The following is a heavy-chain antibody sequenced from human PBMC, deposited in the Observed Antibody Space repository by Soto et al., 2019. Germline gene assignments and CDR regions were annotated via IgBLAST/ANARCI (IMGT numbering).Heavy chain of an antibody. CDR3: ARDYPEDYGDYDKFDY. CDR1: GGSISSSSYY. D-gene: IGHD4-17*01. Sequence: SETLSLTCTVSGGSISSSSYYWGWIRQPPGKGLEWIGSIYYSGSTYYNPSLKSRVTISVDTSKNQFSLKLSSVTAEDTAVYYCARDYPEDYGDYDKFDYWGQGTLVTVSS. J-gene: IGHJ4*02. V-gene: IGHV4-39*02. CDR2: IYYSGST.